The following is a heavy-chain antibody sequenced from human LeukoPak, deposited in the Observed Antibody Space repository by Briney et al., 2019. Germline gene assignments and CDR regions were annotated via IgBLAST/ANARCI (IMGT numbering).Heavy chain of an antibody. Sequence: ASVKVSCKASGYTFTGYYMHWVRQAPGQGLEWMGWISAYNGNTNYAQKLQGRVTMTTDTSTSTAYMELRSLRSDDTAVYYCARGYCSSTSCYSADWFDPWGQGTLVTVSS. CDR3: ARGYCSSTSCYSADWFDP. CDR2: ISAYNGNT. J-gene: IGHJ5*02. CDR1: GYTFTGYY. D-gene: IGHD2-2*01. V-gene: IGHV1-18*04.